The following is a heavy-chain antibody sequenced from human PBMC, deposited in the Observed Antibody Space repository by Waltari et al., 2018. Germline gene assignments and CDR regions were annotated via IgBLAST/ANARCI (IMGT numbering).Heavy chain of an antibody. CDR2: IRYDGSNK. D-gene: IGHD3-22*01. V-gene: IGHV3-30*02. CDR1: GFTFNSYG. CDR3: ARDPNSSGYPTYFDY. Sequence: QEQLVESGGGVVQPRGSLRLSCAASGFTFNSYGMPWVRKAPGKGLEWVACIRYDGSNKYYVDSVKGRFTISRDNSKNTLHLQMNSLSEEDTAVYYCARDPNSSGYPTYFDYWGQGTLVTVSS. J-gene: IGHJ4*02.